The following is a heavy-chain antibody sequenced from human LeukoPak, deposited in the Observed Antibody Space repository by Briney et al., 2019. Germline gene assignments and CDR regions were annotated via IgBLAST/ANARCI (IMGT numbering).Heavy chain of an antibody. J-gene: IGHJ6*02. V-gene: IGHV3-33*01. CDR2: IRYDGSNK. CDR1: GFTFSSYG. Sequence: GGSLRLSCAASGFTFSSYGMHWVRQAPGKGLEWVAVIRYDGSNKYYADSVKGRFTISRDNSKNTLYLQMNSLRAEDTAVYYCARGYDFWSGYYPYGMDVWGQGTTVTVSS. D-gene: IGHD3-3*01. CDR3: ARGYDFWSGYYPYGMDV.